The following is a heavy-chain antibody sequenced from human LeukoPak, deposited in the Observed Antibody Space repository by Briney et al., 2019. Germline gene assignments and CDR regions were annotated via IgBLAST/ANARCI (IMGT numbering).Heavy chain of an antibody. CDR2: MDPKNGNR. V-gene: IGHV1-8*01. Sequence: RASVKVSCKTSGYTPINNEINWVPEAPGQRLECRAWMDPKNGNRGYTQNFQGRVTMTTDISINTAYLELSSLRSEDTAVYYCARSHTQKEFCGGGRCYPTVWWFDPWGQGTLVTVSS. J-gene: IGHJ5*02. CDR1: GYTPINNE. D-gene: IGHD2-15*01. CDR3: ARSHTQKEFCGGGRCYPTVWWFDP.